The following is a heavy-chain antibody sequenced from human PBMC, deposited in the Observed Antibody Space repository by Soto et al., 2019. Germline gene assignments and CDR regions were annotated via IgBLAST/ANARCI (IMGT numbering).Heavy chain of an antibody. J-gene: IGHJ6*02. CDR3: ARDLWGYCGTDCYPLDV. CDR2: MYNTGST. CDR1: GGSISSYY. D-gene: IGHD2-21*02. V-gene: IGHV4-59*01. Sequence: SETLSLTCTVSGGSISSYYWSWIRQPPGKGLEWIGYMYNTGSTVYNPSLKSRVTISVDTSKNQFSLKLNAVTVADTAVYYCARDLWGYCGTDCYPLDVWGQGTTVT.